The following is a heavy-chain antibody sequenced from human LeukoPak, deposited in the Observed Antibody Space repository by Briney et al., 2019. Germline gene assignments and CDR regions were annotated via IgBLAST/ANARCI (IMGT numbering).Heavy chain of an antibody. Sequence: GGSLRLSCAASGFTFNTYAMSWVRQTPEKGREWVSTINGGATDTYYADSVKGRFPISRDNSKNTLYLQMTSLRAEDTAVYYCAKPPDDHNDYPFDSWGQGTLVTVSS. D-gene: IGHD4-11*01. J-gene: IGHJ4*02. V-gene: IGHV3-23*01. CDR2: INGGATDT. CDR3: AKPPDDHNDYPFDS. CDR1: GFTFNTYA.